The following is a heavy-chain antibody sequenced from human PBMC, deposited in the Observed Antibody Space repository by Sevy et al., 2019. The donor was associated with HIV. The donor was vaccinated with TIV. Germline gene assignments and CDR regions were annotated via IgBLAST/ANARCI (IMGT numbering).Heavy chain of an antibody. D-gene: IGHD3-10*01. CDR1: GYTITTYH. CDR2: INPSGGDT. CDR3: VWEKWFKFFDY. J-gene: IGHJ4*02. V-gene: IGHV1-46*01. Sequence: ASVKVSCKASGYTITTYHMHWVRQAPGQGLEWMGIINPSGGDTDYTQKFQGRVTLTRDTSTSTVYMELSGLKSEDTAVYYCVWEKWFKFFDYWGQGTLVTVSS.